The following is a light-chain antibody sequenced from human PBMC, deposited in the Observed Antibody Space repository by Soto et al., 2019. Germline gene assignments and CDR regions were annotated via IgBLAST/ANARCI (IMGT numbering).Light chain of an antibody. J-gene: IGLJ1*01. V-gene: IGLV2-14*01. CDR2: EVS. Sequence: QAVVTQPASVSGSPGQSITISCTGTSTDVGIYNYVSWYQQHPGKAPKVMIYEVSNRPSGVSNRFSGSKSGDTASLTISGLQAEDEADYYCSSYTTSRTYVFGTGTKLTVL. CDR3: SSYTTSRTYV. CDR1: STDVGIYNY.